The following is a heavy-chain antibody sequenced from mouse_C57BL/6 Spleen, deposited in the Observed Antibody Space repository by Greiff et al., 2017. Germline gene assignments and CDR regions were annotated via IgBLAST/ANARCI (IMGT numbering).Heavy chain of an antibody. CDR3: ARDLRYGSSYDY. CDR1: GFTFSSYA. CDR2: ISDGGSYT. D-gene: IGHD1-1*01. V-gene: IGHV5-4*01. Sequence: DVMLVESGGGLVKPGGSLKLSCAASGFTFSSYAMSWVRQTPEKRLEWVATISDGGSYTYYPDNVKGRFTISRDNAKNNLYLQMSHLKSEDTAMYYCARDLRYGSSYDYWGQGTTLTVSS. J-gene: IGHJ2*01.